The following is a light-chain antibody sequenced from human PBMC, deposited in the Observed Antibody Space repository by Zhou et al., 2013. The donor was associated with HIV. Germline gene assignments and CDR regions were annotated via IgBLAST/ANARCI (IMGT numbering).Light chain of an antibody. CDR3: QQYDSSIPT. Sequence: DIQMTQSPSTLSASVGDRVTITCRASQSISSWLAWYQQNPGKAPKLLIYKASRLESGVPSRFSGSGSGTDFTLTISRLEPEDFAVYYCQQYDSSIPTFGQGTKVEIK. CDR2: KAS. V-gene: IGKV1-5*03. CDR1: QSISSW. J-gene: IGKJ1*01.